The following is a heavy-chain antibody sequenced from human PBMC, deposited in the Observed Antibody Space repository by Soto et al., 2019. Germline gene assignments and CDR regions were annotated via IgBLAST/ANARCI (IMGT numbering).Heavy chain of an antibody. J-gene: IGHJ3*02. CDR1: GGSISRSRYY. V-gene: IGHV4-31*03. CDR2: IYYSGST. Sequence: TLSLTCTLSGGSISRSRYYSSWISQHPGKGLEWIGYIYYSGSTYYNPSLKSRVTISVDTSKNQFSLKLSSVTAADTAVYYCARLIRFGDLRNEDDAVDIWGQGTMVTVS. D-gene: IGHD3-10*01. CDR3: ARLIRFGDLRNEDDAVDI.